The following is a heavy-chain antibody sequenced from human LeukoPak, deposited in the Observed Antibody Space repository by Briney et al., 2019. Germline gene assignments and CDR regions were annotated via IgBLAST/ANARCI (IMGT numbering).Heavy chain of an antibody. V-gene: IGHV3-64*01. D-gene: IGHD3-3*01. CDR2: ISSNGGST. Sequence: PGGSLRLSCAASGFTFSSYAMHWVRQAPGKGLEYVSAISSNGGSTYYANSVKGRFTISRDNSKNTLYLQMGSLRAEDMAVYYCARACSDFWSGYGDYWGQGTLVTVSS. CDR1: GFTFSSYA. CDR3: ARACSDFWSGYGDY. J-gene: IGHJ4*02.